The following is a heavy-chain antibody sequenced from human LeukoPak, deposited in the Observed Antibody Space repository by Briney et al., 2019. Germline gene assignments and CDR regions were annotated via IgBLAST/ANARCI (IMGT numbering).Heavy chain of an antibody. CDR3: ARAHYYDSSGLDF. V-gene: IGHV3-48*04. J-gene: IGHJ4*02. CDR2: ISSSGSTI. CDR1: GFTFSSYW. D-gene: IGHD3-22*01. Sequence: QSGGSLRLSCAASGFTFSSYWMSWVRQAPGKGLEWVSYISSSGSTIYYADSLKGRFTISRDNAKNSLYLQMNSLRAEDTAVYYCARAHYYDSSGLDFWGQGTLVTVSS.